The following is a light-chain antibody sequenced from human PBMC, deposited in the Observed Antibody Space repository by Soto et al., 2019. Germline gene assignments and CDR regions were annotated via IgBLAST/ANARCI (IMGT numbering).Light chain of an antibody. V-gene: IGLV2-14*01. CDR3: SSYVSSSTVV. CDR1: SSDVGGYNY. Sequence: QSVLTQPASVSGSPGQSITISCTGTSSDVGGYNYVSWYQLHPGKSPKLMIYDVTDRPSGVSNRFSGSKSGNTAYLTISGLQPEDEADYDGSSYVSSSTVVFGGGTKLTVL. CDR2: DVT. J-gene: IGLJ2*01.